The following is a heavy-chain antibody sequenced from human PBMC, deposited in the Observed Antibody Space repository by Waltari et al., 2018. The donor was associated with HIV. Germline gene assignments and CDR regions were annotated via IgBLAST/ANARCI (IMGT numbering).Heavy chain of an antibody. J-gene: IGHJ6*02. CDR1: GFTFDDYA. Sequence: EVQLVESGGGLVQPGGSLRLSCAASGFTFDDYAMHWVRQVPGKGLEWVSGITWNSGRTGYADSVKGRFIISRDNAKNSLYLQMNSLRVEDTALYYCAKSDIDYGMDVWGQGTTVTVSS. V-gene: IGHV3-9*01. D-gene: IGHD2-15*01. CDR3: AKSDIDYGMDV. CDR2: ITWNSGRT.